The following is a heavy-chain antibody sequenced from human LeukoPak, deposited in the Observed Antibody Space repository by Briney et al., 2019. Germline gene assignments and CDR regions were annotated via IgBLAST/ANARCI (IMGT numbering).Heavy chain of an antibody. CDR2: ISGSGGST. Sequence: PGGSLRLSCAASGFTFSRFTMNWVRQAPGKGLEWVSAISGSGGSTYYADSVKGRFTISRDNSKNTLYLQMNSLRAEDTAVYYCAKAGAVVVVAAKYFDYWGQGTLVTVSS. CDR1: GFTFSRFT. CDR3: AKAGAVVVVAAKYFDY. D-gene: IGHD2-15*01. V-gene: IGHV3-23*01. J-gene: IGHJ4*02.